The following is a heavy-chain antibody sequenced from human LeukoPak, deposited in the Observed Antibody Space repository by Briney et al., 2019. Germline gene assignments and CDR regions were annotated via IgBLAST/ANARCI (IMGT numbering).Heavy chain of an antibody. V-gene: IGHV3-30*18. Sequence: GGSLRLSCAASGFTFSSSGMHWVRQAPGKGLEWVAVVSYDGRNKYYADSVKGRFTISRDNSKNTLYMQMNSLRAEDTAVYYCAKDYGYYSSYYYGIDVWGQGTTVTVSS. CDR2: VSYDGRNK. J-gene: IGHJ6*02. CDR3: AKDYGYYSSYYYGIDV. CDR1: GFTFSSSG. D-gene: IGHD4-11*01.